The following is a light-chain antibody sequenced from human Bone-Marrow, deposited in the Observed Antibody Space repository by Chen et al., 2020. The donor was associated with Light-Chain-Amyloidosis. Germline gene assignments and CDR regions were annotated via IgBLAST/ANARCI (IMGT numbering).Light chain of an antibody. CDR2: DDS. Sequence: SYVLTQPSSVSVAPGQTATIACGGNNIGSTSVHWYQQTPGQAPLLAVYDDSDRPSGIPERLSGTNSGNTATLTISRVEAGDEAYYYFQVWDRRSDRPVFGAGTKLTVL. CDR3: QVWDRRSDRPV. V-gene: IGLV3-21*02. J-gene: IGLJ3*02. CDR1: NIGSTS.